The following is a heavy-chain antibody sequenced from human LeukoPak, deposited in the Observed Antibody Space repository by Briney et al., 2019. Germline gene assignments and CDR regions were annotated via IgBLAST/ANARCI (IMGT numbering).Heavy chain of an antibody. V-gene: IGHV1-2*02. J-gene: IGHJ4*02. Sequence: ASVKVSCKASGYTFTGYYMHWVRQAPGQGLEWMGWINPNSGGTNYAQKFQGRVTMTRDTSISTAYMELSRLRSDDTAVYYCARDRYYYDSSVKGYFDYWGQGTLVTVSS. CDR3: ARDRYYYDSSVKGYFDY. D-gene: IGHD3-22*01. CDR1: GYTFTGYY. CDR2: INPNSGGT.